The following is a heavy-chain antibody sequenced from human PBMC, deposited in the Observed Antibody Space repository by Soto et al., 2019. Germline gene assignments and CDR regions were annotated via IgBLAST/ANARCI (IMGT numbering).Heavy chain of an antibody. CDR1: GFTFSYYA. D-gene: IGHD6-19*01. J-gene: IGHJ4*02. CDR2: ITGSGGNI. Sequence: EVQLLESGGGLVQPGGSLRLSCAASGFTFSYYAMSWVRQAPGKGPEWVSGITGSGGNIYYADSVKGRFTISRDNSKNTLSLQMNSLRVEVTAVYYCASLEQWLPRDYWGQGTLVTVSS. CDR3: ASLEQWLPRDY. V-gene: IGHV3-23*01.